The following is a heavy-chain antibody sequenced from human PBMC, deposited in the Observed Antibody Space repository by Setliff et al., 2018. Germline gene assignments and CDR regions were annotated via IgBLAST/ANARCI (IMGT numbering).Heavy chain of an antibody. D-gene: IGHD3-16*01. Sequence: ASVKVSCKTSGFSFSTFGFSWVRQAPGQGLEWMGWISPYSGESNYAQKFQDRLTVTADTSTKTTHMELRSLTSDDTAVYFCTRSRAPRVVLAADFDLWGQGTLVTVSS. CDR1: GFSFSTFG. J-gene: IGHJ4*02. V-gene: IGHV1-18*01. CDR2: ISPYSGES. CDR3: TRSRAPRVVLAADFDL.